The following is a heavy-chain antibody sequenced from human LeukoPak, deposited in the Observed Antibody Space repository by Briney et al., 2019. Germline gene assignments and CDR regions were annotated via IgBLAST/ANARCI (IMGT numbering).Heavy chain of an antibody. V-gene: IGHV3-72*01. Sequence: GGSLRLSCAASGLPFSDHYMERVRQAPGKGLEWIGHTGNKANSYTTEYAASVKGRFSISRDDSKNSLFLQMNILKTEDTAVSYCGIGGYSSSSYYGMDVWGQGTTVTVSS. D-gene: IGHD6-6*01. J-gene: IGHJ6*02. CDR3: GIGGYSSSSYYGMDV. CDR1: GLPFSDHY. CDR2: TGNKANSYTT.